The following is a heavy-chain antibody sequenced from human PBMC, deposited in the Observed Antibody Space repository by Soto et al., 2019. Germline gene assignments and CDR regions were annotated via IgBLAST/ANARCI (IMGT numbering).Heavy chain of an antibody. J-gene: IGHJ5*02. V-gene: IGHV3-21*01. CDR1: GFTFSSYS. D-gene: IGHD3-3*01. CDR2: ISSSSSYI. CDR3: AREGPSYDFWSGYFPRNNWFDP. Sequence: GGSLRLSCAASGFTFSSYSMNWVRQAPGKGLEWVSSISSSSSYIYYADSVKGRFTISRDNAKNSLYLQMNSLRAEDTAVYYCAREGPSYDFWSGYFPRNNWFDPWGQGTLVTVSS.